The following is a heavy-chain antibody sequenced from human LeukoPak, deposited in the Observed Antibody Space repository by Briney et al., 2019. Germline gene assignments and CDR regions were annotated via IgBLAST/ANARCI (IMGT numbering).Heavy chain of an antibody. CDR2: IYSSGST. J-gene: IGHJ4*02. D-gene: IGHD6-25*01. V-gene: IGHV4-39*01. CDR3: AKSGGYGLIDY. CDR1: GVSISSSSYY. Sequence: PSETLSLTCNVSGVSISSSSYYWGWIRQPPGKGLEWIGSIYSSGSTYYNSSLKSRVTISIDTSKNQVSLKMSSVTAADTAVYYCAKSGGYGLIDYWGQGTLVTVSS.